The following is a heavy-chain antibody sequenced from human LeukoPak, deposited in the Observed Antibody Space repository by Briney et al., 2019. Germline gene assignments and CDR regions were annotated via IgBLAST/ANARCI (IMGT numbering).Heavy chain of an antibody. CDR3: ARGRGYSYGYFDY. Sequence: GASVKVSCRASGGTFSSYAISWARQAPGQGLEWMGGIIPIFGTANYAQKFQGRVTITADESTSTAYMELSSLRSEDTAVYYCARGRGYSYGYFDYWGQGTLVTVSS. V-gene: IGHV1-69*13. CDR1: GGTFSSYA. D-gene: IGHD5-18*01. CDR2: IIPIFGTA. J-gene: IGHJ4*02.